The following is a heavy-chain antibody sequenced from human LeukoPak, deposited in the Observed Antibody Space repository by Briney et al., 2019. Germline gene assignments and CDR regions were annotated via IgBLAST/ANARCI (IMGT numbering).Heavy chain of an antibody. CDR3: ARDSYWLGGTIGAFDI. CDR2: ISSSGSSI. CDR1: GFSFSSST. V-gene: IGHV3-21*01. Sequence: PGGFLRLSCAASGFSFSSSTMNWVRQAPGRGLEWVSSISSSGSSIYYADSVKGRFTISRDNAKNSLYLQINSLRAEDTAVYYCARDSYWLGGTIGAFDIWGQGTMVTVSS. J-gene: IGHJ3*02. D-gene: IGHD3-10*01.